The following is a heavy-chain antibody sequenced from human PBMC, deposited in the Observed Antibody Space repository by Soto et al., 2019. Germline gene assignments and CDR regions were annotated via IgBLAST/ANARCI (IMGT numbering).Heavy chain of an antibody. D-gene: IGHD3-3*01. CDR2: INHRGQS. CDR3: AKVSRITIFGGGWFDP. Sequence: NPSETLSLTCAVYGGSFSDYSWIWIRQSPGKGLEWIGEINHRGQSNYKPSLKSRILISVDKSKNQVSLNLSSVTAADTAVYYCAKVSRITIFGGGWFDPWGQGTLVTVSS. CDR1: GGSFSDYS. J-gene: IGHJ5*02. V-gene: IGHV4-34*01.